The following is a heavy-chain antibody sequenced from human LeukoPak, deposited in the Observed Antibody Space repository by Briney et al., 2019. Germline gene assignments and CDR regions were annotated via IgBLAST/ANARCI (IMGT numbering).Heavy chain of an antibody. J-gene: IGHJ4*02. V-gene: IGHV4-59*01. Sequence: SETLSLTCAVYGGSFSGYYWSWIRQPPGKGLEWIGYIYYSGSTNYNPSLKSRVTISVDTSKNQFSLKLSSVTAADTAVYYCARDRESYSDYWGQGTLVTVSS. CDR2: IYYSGST. D-gene: IGHD1-26*01. CDR1: GGSFSGYY. CDR3: ARDRESYSDY.